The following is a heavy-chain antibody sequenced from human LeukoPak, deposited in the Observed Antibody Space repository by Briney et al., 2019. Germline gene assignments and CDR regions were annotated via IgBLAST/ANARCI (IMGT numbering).Heavy chain of an antibody. Sequence: GGSLRLSCAASGFSVSSYWMSWVRQAPGKGLEWVSAISGSGGSTYYADSVKGRFTISRDNSKNTLYLQMNSLRAEDTAVYYCAPARLLNWFDPWGQGTLVTVSS. CDR3: APARLLNWFDP. V-gene: IGHV3-23*01. CDR2: ISGSGGST. CDR1: GFSVSSYW. D-gene: IGHD3-10*01. J-gene: IGHJ5*02.